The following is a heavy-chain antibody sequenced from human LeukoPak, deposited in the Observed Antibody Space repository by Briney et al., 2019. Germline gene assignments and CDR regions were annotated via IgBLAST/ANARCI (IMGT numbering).Heavy chain of an antibody. CDR1: GFTFSSYA. Sequence: GRTLRLSCAASGFTFSSYAMHRVRQAPGKGLEWVALIPYDGSNKYYADSVKGRFTVSRDNSKNTLYLQMNSLRAEDTAVYYCVRGAYSSSWLNFDYWGQGTLVTVSS. D-gene: IGHD6-13*01. CDR3: VRGAYSSSWLNFDY. CDR2: IPYDGSNK. J-gene: IGHJ4*02. V-gene: IGHV3-30*04.